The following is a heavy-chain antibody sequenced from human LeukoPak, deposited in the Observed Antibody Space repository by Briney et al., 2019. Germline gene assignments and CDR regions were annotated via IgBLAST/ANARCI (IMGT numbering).Heavy chain of an antibody. Sequence: ASVKVSCKASGGTFSSYAISWVRQAPGQGLEWMGGIIPIFGTANYAQKFQGRVTITADESTSTAYMELSSLRSEDTAVYYCARGTAARRSGFWYYYYMDVWGKGATLTVSS. D-gene: IGHD6-6*01. CDR1: GGTFSSYA. V-gene: IGHV1-69*13. CDR3: ARGTAARRSGFWYYYYMDV. CDR2: IIPIFGTA. J-gene: IGHJ6*03.